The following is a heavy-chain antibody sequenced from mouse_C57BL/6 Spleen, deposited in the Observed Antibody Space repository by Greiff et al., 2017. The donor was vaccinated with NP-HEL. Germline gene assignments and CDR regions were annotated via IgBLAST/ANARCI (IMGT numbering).Heavy chain of an antibody. CDR2: IDPEDGET. CDR1: GFNIKDYY. J-gene: IGHJ2*01. D-gene: IGHD3-2*02. V-gene: IGHV14-2*01. CDR3: ARAAQATSYYFDY. Sequence: VQLKQSGAELVKPGASVKLSCTASGFNIKDYYMHWVKQRTEQGLEWIGRIDPEDGETKYAPKFQGKATITADTASNTAYLQLSSLTSEDTAVYYCARAAQATSYYFDYWGQGTTLTVSS.